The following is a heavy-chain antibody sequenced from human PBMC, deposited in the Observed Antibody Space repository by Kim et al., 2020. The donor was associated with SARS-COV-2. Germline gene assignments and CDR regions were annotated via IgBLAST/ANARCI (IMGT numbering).Heavy chain of an antibody. J-gene: IGHJ6*02. Sequence: GGSLRLSCAASGFTFSDYYMSWIRQAPGKGLEWVSYISSSGSTIYYADSVKGRFTISRDNAKNSLYRQMNSLRAEDTAVYYCARDYYYGSGFYGMDVWGQGTTVTVSS. V-gene: IGHV3-11*01. D-gene: IGHD3-10*01. CDR3: ARDYYYGSGFYGMDV. CDR1: GFTFSDYY. CDR2: ISSSGSTI.